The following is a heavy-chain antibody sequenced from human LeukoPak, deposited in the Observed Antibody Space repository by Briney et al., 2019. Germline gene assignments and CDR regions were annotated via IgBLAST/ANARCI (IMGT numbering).Heavy chain of an antibody. CDR3: ARGRRNPYNWFDP. Sequence: SETLSLTCTVSGYSISSGYYWGWIRQPPGKGLEWIGSIYHSGSTYYNPPLKSRVTISVDTSKNQFSLKLSSVTAADTAVYYCARGRRNPYNWFDPWGQGTLVTVSS. CDR2: IYHSGST. J-gene: IGHJ5*02. CDR1: GYSISSGYY. V-gene: IGHV4-38-2*02.